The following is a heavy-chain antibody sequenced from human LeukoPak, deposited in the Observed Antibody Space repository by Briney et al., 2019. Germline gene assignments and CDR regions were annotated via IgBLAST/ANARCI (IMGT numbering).Heavy chain of an antibody. CDR1: GFTFSSYA. CDR3: ARDFIPYDSSGYFAY. CDR2: ISYDGSHK. D-gene: IGHD3-22*01. J-gene: IGHJ4*02. Sequence: PGGSLRLSCAASGFTFSSYAMHGARQAPGKGLEWVAVISYDGSHKYYADSVKGRFTISRDNSKNTLYLQMNSLRAEDTAVYYCARDFIPYDSSGYFAYWGQGTLVTVSS. V-gene: IGHV3-30*16.